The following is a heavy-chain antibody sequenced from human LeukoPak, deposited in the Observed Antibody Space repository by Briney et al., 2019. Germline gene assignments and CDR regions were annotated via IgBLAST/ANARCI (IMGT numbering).Heavy chain of an antibody. CDR2: MNPNSGNT. J-gene: IGHJ6*03. CDR3: ATTEYSSSWYPPFDYYYYMDV. V-gene: IGHV1-8*03. D-gene: IGHD6-13*01. Sequence: ASVKVSCKASGYTFTTYEIHWVRQATGQGLEWMGWMNPNSGNTGYVQNFQGRVTITRTTSINTAYMELSSLRSEDTAVYYCATTEYSSSWYPPFDYYYYMDVWGKGTTVTVSS. CDR1: GYTFTTYE.